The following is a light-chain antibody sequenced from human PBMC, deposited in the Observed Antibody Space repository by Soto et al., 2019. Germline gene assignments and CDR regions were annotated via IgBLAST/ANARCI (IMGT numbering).Light chain of an antibody. CDR3: QQYNNCPLT. J-gene: IGKJ4*01. CDR1: QSVSSD. Sequence: IVMTQSPATLSVSPGERATLSCMASQSVSSDLAWYEQKPGQAPRLLIYGASTRATGIPARFSGSGSGTEFTLTISRLQYEDFAVYYCQQYNNCPLTFGGGTKVDIK. V-gene: IGKV3-15*01. CDR2: GAS.